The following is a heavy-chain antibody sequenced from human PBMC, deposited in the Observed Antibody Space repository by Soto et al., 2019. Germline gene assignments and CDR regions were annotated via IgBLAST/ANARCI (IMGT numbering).Heavy chain of an antibody. Sequence: PSETLSLTCAVYGGSFSGYYWSWIRQPPGKGLEWIGEINHSGSTNYNPSLKSRVTISVDTSKNQFSLKLSSVTAADTAVYYCARGYYSSGWITRGQRTLVTVAS. J-gene: IGHJ4*02. CDR2: INHSGST. CDR1: GGSFSGYY. V-gene: IGHV4-34*01. CDR3: ARGYYSSGWIT. D-gene: IGHD6-19*01.